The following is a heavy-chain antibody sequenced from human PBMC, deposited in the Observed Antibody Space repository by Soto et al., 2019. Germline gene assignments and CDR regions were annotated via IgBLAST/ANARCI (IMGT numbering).Heavy chain of an antibody. CDR1: GGSFSGYY. Sequence: QVQLQQWGAGLLKPSETLSLTCAVYGGSFSGYYWSWIRQPPGKGLEWIGEINHSGSTNYNPSLKSRVTISVDTSKNQFSLKLSSVTAADTAVYYCARGVVVVVAATRCHYMDVWGKGTTVTVSS. CDR3: ARGVVVVVAATRCHYMDV. V-gene: IGHV4-34*01. CDR2: INHSGST. J-gene: IGHJ6*03. D-gene: IGHD2-15*01.